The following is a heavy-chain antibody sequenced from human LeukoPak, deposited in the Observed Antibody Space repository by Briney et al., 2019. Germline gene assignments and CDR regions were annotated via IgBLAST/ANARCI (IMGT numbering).Heavy chain of an antibody. CDR1: GGTFSSYA. D-gene: IGHD2-15*01. CDR3: ASAPVVVAAIDYFDY. J-gene: IGHJ4*02. CDR2: IIPIFGTA. V-gene: IGHV1-69*05. Sequence: SVKVSCKASGGTFSSYAISWVRQAPGQGLEWMGRIIPIFGTANYAQKFQGRVTITTDESTSTAYMELSSLRSEDTAVYYCASAPVVVAAIDYFDYWGQGTPVTVSS.